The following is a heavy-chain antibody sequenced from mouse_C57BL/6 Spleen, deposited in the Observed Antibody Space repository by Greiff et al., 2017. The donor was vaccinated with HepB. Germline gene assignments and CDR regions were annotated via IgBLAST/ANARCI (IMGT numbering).Heavy chain of an antibody. V-gene: IGHV1-15*01. CDR1: GYTFTDYE. J-gene: IGHJ4*01. Sequence: QVQLQQSGAELVRPGASVTLSCKASGYTFTDYEMHWVKQTPVQGLEWIGAIDPETGGTAYNQKFKGKAILTADKSSSTAYMELSSLTSEDSAVYYCTSRRDDYAMDYWGQGTSVTVSS. CDR2: IDPETGGT. D-gene: IGHD3-3*01. CDR3: TSRRDDYAMDY.